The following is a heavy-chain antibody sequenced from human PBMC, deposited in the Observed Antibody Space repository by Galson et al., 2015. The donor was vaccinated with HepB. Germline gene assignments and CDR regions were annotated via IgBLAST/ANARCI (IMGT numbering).Heavy chain of an antibody. Sequence: SVKVSCKASGYSFTGYYMQWVRQAPGQGLEWIGRINLNSGDTDYSQKFQGRVTMTRDTSISTAYMDLSRLRSDDTAVYYCTRTRFFRPPYFDYWGQGTLVTVSS. CDR1: GYSFTGYY. CDR2: INLNSGDT. J-gene: IGHJ4*02. V-gene: IGHV1-2*06. CDR3: TRTRFFRPPYFDY. D-gene: IGHD3-3*01.